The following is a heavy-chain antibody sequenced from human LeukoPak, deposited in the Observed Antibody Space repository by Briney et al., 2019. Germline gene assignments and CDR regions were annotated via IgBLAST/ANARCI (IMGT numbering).Heavy chain of an antibody. CDR2: IGTVGDT. CDR1: GFSFRNYD. D-gene: IGHD2-2*01. CDR3: TRSTYCNSTSCYPGAFDI. V-gene: IGHV3-13*01. Sequence: HTGGSLRLSCAASGFSFRNYDMHWVRQLTGKGLEWVSAIGTVGDTFYPDSVKGRFTISRDNAKNFLYLQMNSLRAGDTAVYYCTRSTYCNSTSCYPGAFDIWGQGTMVTVSA. J-gene: IGHJ3*02.